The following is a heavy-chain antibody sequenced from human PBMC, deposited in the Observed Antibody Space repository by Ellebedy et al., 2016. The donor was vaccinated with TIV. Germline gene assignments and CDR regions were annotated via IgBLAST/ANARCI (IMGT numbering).Heavy chain of an antibody. CDR3: ATDYGSAFFY. J-gene: IGHJ4*02. CDR1: GFTFDDYA. CDR2: ISWNSGSI. Sequence: GGSLRLSXAASGFTFDDYAMHWVRQAPGKGLEWVSGISWNSGSIGYADSVKGRFTISRDNAKNSLYLQMNSLRAEDTAVYYCATDYGSAFFYWGQGTLVTVSS. V-gene: IGHV3-9*01. D-gene: IGHD3-10*01.